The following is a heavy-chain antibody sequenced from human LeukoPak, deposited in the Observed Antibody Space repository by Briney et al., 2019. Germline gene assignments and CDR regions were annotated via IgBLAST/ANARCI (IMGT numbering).Heavy chain of an antibody. CDR1: GFTFSNYG. D-gene: IGHD3-22*01. CDR3: ARSYYYDSSGYYDY. Sequence: GGSLRLSCAASGFTFSNYGMHWVRQAPGKGLEWVAVISYDGSNKYYADSVKGRFTISRDNSKNTLYLQMNSLRAEDTAVYYCARSYYYDSSGYYDYWGQGTLVTVSS. CDR2: ISYDGSNK. V-gene: IGHV3-30*06. J-gene: IGHJ4*02.